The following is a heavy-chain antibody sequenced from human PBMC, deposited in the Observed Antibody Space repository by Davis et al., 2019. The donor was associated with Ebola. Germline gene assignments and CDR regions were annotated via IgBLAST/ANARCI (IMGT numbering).Heavy chain of an antibody. D-gene: IGHD6-13*01. Sequence: GESLKISCAASGFTFSSYGMHWVRQAPGKGLEWVAVIWYDGSDKYYADSVKGRFTISRDNSKNTLYLQMNSLRAEDTAVYYCARTGSSWYPSFDYWGQGTLVTVSS. CDR1: GFTFSSYG. J-gene: IGHJ4*02. V-gene: IGHV3-33*01. CDR3: ARTGSSWYPSFDY. CDR2: IWYDGSDK.